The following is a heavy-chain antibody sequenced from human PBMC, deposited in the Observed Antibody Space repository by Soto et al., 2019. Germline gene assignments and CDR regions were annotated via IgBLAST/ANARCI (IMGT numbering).Heavy chain of an antibody. J-gene: IGHJ4*02. D-gene: IGHD6-13*01. CDR1: GFTFSSYA. CDR3: AKDPLYSSSWHGYYFDY. V-gene: IGHV3-23*01. Sequence: GGSLRLSCAASGFTFSSYAMSWVRQAPGKGLEWVSAISGSGGSTYYADSVKGRFTISRDNSKNTLYLQMNSLRAEDTAVYYCAKDPLYSSSWHGYYFDYWGQGTLVTVSS. CDR2: ISGSGGST.